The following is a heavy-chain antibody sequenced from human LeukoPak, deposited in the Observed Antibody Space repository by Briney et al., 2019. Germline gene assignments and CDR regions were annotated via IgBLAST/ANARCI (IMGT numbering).Heavy chain of an antibody. Sequence: ASVKVSCKASGYTFTGYYMHWVRQAPGQGLEWMGWINPNSGGTNYAQKFQGRVTMTRDTSISTAYMELCRLRSDDTAVYYCARDLYIAVAGGFDYWGQGTLVTVSS. CDR1: GYTFTGYY. CDR2: INPNSGGT. V-gene: IGHV1-2*02. CDR3: ARDLYIAVAGGFDY. D-gene: IGHD6-19*01. J-gene: IGHJ4*02.